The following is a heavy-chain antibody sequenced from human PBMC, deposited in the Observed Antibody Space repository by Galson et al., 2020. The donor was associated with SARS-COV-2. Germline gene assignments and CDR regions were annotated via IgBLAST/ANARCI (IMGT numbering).Heavy chain of an antibody. J-gene: IGHJ4*02. V-gene: IGHV1-18*01. CDR1: GYTISTYG. CDR2: ISTYNGDT. CDR3: ARDGQIGYDYRAVGY. D-gene: IGHD5-12*01. Sequence: ALVKVSCKASGYTISTYGISWVRQAPGQGLEWMGWISTYNGDTNYAQKFQGRVTMTTDTSTNTAYMELRSLRSDDTAMYYCARDGQIGYDYRAVGYWGQGTLVTVSS.